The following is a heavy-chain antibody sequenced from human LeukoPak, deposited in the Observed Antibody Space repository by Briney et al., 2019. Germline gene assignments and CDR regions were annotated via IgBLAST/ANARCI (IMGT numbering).Heavy chain of an antibody. CDR1: GFTFSSYW. J-gene: IGHJ4*02. CDR3: AKAVRGVIDY. V-gene: IGHV3-7*01. Sequence: GGSLRLSCAASGFTFSSYWMSWVRQAPGKGLEWVANIKQDGSEKYYVDSVKGRFTISRDNAKKSLDLQMNSLRAEDTAVYYCAKAVRGVIDYWGQGTLVTVSS. CDR2: IKQDGSEK. D-gene: IGHD3-10*01.